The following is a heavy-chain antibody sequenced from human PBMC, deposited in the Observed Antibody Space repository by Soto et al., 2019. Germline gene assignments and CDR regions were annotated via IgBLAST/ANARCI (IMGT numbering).Heavy chain of an antibody. J-gene: IGHJ3*02. CDR1: GGTFSSYA. V-gene: IGHV1-69*06. Sequence: SVKVSCKASGGTFSSYAISWVRQAPGQGLEWMGGIIPIFGTANYAQKFQGRVTITADKSTSTAYMELSSLRSEDTAMYYCASLPDDSSGNDAFDIWGQGTMVTVSS. CDR3: ASLPDDSSGNDAFDI. CDR2: IIPIFGTA. D-gene: IGHD3-22*01.